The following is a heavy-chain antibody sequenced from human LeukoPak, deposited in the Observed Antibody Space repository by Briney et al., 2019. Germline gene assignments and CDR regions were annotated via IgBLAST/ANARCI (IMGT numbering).Heavy chain of an antibody. CDR3: ARPSGLYDSSGYLMAT. Sequence: WASVKVSCKASGGTFSSYAISWVRQAPGQGLEWMGRIIPILGIANYAQKFQGRVTITADKSTSTAYMELSSLRSEDTAVYYCARPSGLYDSSGYLMATWGQGTLVTVSS. J-gene: IGHJ4*02. D-gene: IGHD3-22*01. CDR1: GGTFSSYA. CDR2: IIPILGIA. V-gene: IGHV1-69*04.